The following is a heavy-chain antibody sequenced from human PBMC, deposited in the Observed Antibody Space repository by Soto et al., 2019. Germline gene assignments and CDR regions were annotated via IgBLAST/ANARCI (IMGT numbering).Heavy chain of an antibody. CDR3: ARGWGYDSNDYYYAY. Sequence: QVQLVQSGAEGGKPGSSVKVSCKASGGTFSRHAISWGRQAPGQGLEWMGGIIPIFGTANHAQKFQGRVTIIADESTSTVYMELSSLRSEDTAMYYCARGWGYDSNDYYYAYWGQGTLVIVSS. J-gene: IGHJ4*02. V-gene: IGHV1-69*01. D-gene: IGHD3-22*01. CDR1: GGTFSRHA. CDR2: IIPIFGTA.